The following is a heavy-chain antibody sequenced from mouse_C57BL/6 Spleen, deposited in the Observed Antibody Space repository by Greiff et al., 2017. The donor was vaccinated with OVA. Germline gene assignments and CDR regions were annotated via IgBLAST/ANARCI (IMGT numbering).Heavy chain of an antibody. CDR2: INYAGSST. CDR1: GFTFSDYY. CDR3: ARIGLRHWYFDV. J-gene: IGHJ1*03. Sequence: EVQRVESEGGLVKPGSSMKLSCTASGFTFSDYYMAWVSQVPEKGLEWVANINYAGSSTYYLDSLKSRFIISRDNAKDILYLQMSSLKSEDTATDYCARIGLRHWYFDVWGTGTTVTVSS. D-gene: IGHD2-4*01. V-gene: IGHV5-16*01.